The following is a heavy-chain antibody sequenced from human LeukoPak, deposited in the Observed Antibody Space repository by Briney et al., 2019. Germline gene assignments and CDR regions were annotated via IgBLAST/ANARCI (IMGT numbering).Heavy chain of an antibody. Sequence: SETLSLTCTVSGGSMSTYYWSWIRQPPGKGLEWIGYIYNSGSTNYNPSLKSRVTISVDTSKNQFSLKLSSVTAADTAVYYCARHQRITLVRGGSAFDFWGQGTMVTVSS. V-gene: IGHV4-59*08. CDR1: GGSMSTYY. J-gene: IGHJ3*01. CDR2: IYNSGST. D-gene: IGHD3-10*01. CDR3: ARHQRITLVRGGSAFDF.